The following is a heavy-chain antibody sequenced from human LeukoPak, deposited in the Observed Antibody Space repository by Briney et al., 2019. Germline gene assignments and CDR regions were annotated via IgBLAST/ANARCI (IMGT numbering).Heavy chain of an antibody. D-gene: IGHD3-10*01. Sequence: SETLSLTCTVSGGSISSSSYYWGWIRQPPGKGLEWIGSIYYSGSTYYNPSLKSRVTISVDTSKNQFSLKLSSVTAADTAVYYCARARYFSGSSSQFWFDPWGQGTLVIVSS. CDR2: IYYSGST. CDR3: ARARYFSGSSSQFWFDP. V-gene: IGHV4-39*07. J-gene: IGHJ5*02. CDR1: GGSISSSSYY.